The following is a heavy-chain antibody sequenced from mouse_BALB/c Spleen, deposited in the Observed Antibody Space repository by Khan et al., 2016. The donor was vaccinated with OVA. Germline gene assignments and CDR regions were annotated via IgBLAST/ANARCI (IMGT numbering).Heavy chain of an antibody. CDR1: GHTVRTYY. CDR3: AISYYGSFWYFDV. V-gene: IGHV1S56*01. D-gene: IGHD1-1*01. CDR2: IYPGDGRT. J-gene: IGHJ1*01. Sequence: QVQLQQSGPELVKPGASVKMSCKASGHTVRTYYIHWVMQRPGQGLEWIGWIYPGDGRTKYNEKFKGKTTLTADKSPSTAYMLLSSLTSEDSASYFCAISYYGSFWYFDVWGAGTTVTVSS.